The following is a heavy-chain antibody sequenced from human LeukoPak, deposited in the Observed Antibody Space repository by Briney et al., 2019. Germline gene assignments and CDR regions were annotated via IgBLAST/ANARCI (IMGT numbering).Heavy chain of an antibody. Sequence: SETLSLTCTVSGGSISRYYWSWIRQPPGKGLEWIGYIYYTGSTNYNPSLKSRVTISVDTSKNQFSLKLNSVTAADTAMYYCARSTSMMRGIIQPPDYWGQGTPVSVSS. CDR2: IYYTGST. CDR3: ARSTSMMRGIIQPPDY. D-gene: IGHD3-10*01. J-gene: IGHJ4*02. CDR1: GGSISRYY. V-gene: IGHV4-59*08.